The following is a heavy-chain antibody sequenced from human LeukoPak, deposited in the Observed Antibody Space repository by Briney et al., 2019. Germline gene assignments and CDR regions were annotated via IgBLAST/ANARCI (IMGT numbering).Heavy chain of an antibody. J-gene: IGHJ5*02. Sequence: GASVKVSCKASGYTFTGYYMHWVRQAPGQGLEWMGWINPNSGGTNYAQKFQGRVTMTRDTSISTAYMELSRLRSDDTAVYYCAREIAAAYNWFDPWGQGTLATVSS. V-gene: IGHV1-2*02. CDR1: GYTFTGYY. D-gene: IGHD6-13*01. CDR3: AREIAAAYNWFDP. CDR2: INPNSGGT.